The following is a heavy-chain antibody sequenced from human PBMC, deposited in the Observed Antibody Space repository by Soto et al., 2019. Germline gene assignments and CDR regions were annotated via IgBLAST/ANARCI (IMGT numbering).Heavy chain of an antibody. CDR3: AKSPNFYCSSPNCYKYYFDH. Sequence: GGSLRLSCAASGFTFNTYGMHWVRQAPGKXLEWVAVISYDGSEKYYVDSVKGRLTISKDNSKNTLYLQMNSLRPEDTAVYYCAKSPNFYCSSPNCYKYYFDHWGQGTRVTVSS. CDR2: ISYDGSEK. CDR1: GFTFNTYG. J-gene: IGHJ4*02. D-gene: IGHD2-2*02. V-gene: IGHV3-30*18.